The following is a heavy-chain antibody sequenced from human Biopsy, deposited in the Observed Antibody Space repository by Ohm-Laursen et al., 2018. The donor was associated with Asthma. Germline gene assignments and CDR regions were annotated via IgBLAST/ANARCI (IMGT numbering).Heavy chain of an antibody. Sequence: GASVKVSCKTSGYTFNSQGITWARQAPGQGLEWMGWISVYNGNTKVAQKLQDIVTMITDTSTSPAYMELRSLRSDDTAVYFCAMAVDYSRYYAIDVWGQGTTVTVS. J-gene: IGHJ6*02. D-gene: IGHD3-16*01. CDR3: AMAVDYSRYYAIDV. CDR2: ISVYNGNT. CDR1: GYTFNSQG. V-gene: IGHV1-18*01.